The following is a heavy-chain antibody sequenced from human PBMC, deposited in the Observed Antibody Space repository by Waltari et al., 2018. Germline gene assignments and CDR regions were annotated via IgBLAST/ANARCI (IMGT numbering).Heavy chain of an antibody. Sequence: EVRLVESGGGSVQPGGSLRPSCAALGFTFNIHWMYWVRQAPGKGLVWVSYIYTDGSGTAYADSVKGRFTISRDNAKKLLFLQMDSLRGDDTAVYFCGAGPPTNNINYWGQGTLVTVSS. D-gene: IGHD6-13*01. CDR3: GAGPPTNNINY. CDR2: IYTDGSGT. J-gene: IGHJ4*02. V-gene: IGHV3-74*01. CDR1: GFTFNIHW.